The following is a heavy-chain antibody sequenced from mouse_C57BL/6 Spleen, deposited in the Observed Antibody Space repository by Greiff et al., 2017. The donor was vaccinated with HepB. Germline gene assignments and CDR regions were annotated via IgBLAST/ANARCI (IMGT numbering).Heavy chain of an antibody. CDR3: AREGGITTVVAPGFAY. V-gene: IGHV5-4*01. D-gene: IGHD1-1*01. CDR1: GFTFSSYA. J-gene: IGHJ3*01. Sequence: DVMLVESGGGLVKPGGSLKLSCAASGFTFSSYAMSWVRQTPEKRLEWVATISDGGSYTYYPDNVKGRFTISRDNAKNNLYLQMSHLKSEDTAMYYCAREGGITTVVAPGFAYWGQGTLVTVSA. CDR2: ISDGGSYT.